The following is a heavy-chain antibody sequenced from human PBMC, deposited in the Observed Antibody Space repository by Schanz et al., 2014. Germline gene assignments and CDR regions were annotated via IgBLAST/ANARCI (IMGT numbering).Heavy chain of an antibody. CDR2: INPATGNT. Sequence: QVQLVQSGPEVKKPGASVKVSCQASGYTLKGHAMHWVRQAPGQSLEWLRWINPATGNTHYSPRLNGRVSISSDTAASTVYLHFSSLKSDDTAVYYCARDLIAAAESWFDPWGQGTPITVSS. V-gene: IGHV1-3*01. D-gene: IGHD6-13*01. J-gene: IGHJ5*02. CDR3: ARDLIAAAESWFDP. CDR1: GYTLKGHA.